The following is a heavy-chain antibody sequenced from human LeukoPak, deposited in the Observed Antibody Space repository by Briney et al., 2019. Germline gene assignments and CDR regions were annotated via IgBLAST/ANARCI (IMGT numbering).Heavy chain of an antibody. V-gene: IGHV3-23*01. CDR2: ISGTDDTT. CDR3: ARVYFDSSGYPTTDYFDY. J-gene: IGHJ4*02. CDR1: GFTFANYA. Sequence: GGSLRLSCAASGFTFANYAMSWVRQAPGKGLEWVSAISGTDDTTYYADSVKGRFTISRDNSKNTLYLQMNSLRAEDTAVYYCARVYFDSSGYPTTDYFDYWGQGTLVTVSS. D-gene: IGHD3-22*01.